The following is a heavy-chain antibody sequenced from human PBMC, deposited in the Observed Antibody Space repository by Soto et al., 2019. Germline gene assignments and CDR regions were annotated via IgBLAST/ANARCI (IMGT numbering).Heavy chain of an antibody. J-gene: IGHJ5*02. CDR1: GYTFISYA. CDR3: ARGTGTTHWFDP. V-gene: IGHV1-3*01. Sequence: GASVKVSWKASGYTFISYAMHWVRQAPGQRLEWMGWINAGNGNTKYSQKFQGRVTITRDTSASTAYMELSSLRSEDTAVYYCARGTGTTHWFDPWGQGTLVTVSS. CDR2: INAGNGNT. D-gene: IGHD1-7*01.